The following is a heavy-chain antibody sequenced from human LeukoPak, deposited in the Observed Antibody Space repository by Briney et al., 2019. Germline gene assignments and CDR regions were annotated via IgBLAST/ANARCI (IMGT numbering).Heavy chain of an antibody. CDR3: ARAERQYSGSYYAY. J-gene: IGHJ4*02. V-gene: IGHV1-3*01. D-gene: IGHD1-26*01. CDR2: INAGNGNT. Sequence: ASVKVSCKASGYTFTSYAMHWVRQAPGQRLEWMGWINAGNGNTKYSRKFQGRVTITRDTSASTAYMELSSLRSEDTAVYYCARAERQYSGSYYAYWGQGTLVTVSS. CDR1: GYTFTSYA.